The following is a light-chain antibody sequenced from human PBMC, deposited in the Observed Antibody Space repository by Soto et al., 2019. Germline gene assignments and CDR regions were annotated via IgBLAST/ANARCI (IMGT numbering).Light chain of an antibody. CDR3: RADTSISVV. J-gene: IGLJ2*01. Sequence: QSALTQPPSASGSPGQSVTISCTGTSSDVGGYNYVSWYQQHPGKTPNLMIYEVRKLPSGVPFRFSGSKSGNTASLTVSRPQDEDDYDYSCRADTSISVVFGGGTKLTVL. V-gene: IGLV2-8*01. CDR2: EVR. CDR1: SSDVGGYNY.